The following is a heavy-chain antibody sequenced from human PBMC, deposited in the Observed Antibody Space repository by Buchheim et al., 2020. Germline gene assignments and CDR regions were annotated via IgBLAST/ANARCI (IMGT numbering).Heavy chain of an antibody. J-gene: IGHJ5*02. Sequence: QVQLQESGPGLVKPSQTLSLTCTVSGGSISSGDYYWSWIRQPPGKGLEWIGYIYYSGSTYYNPSLKSRVTISVDTSKNQFSLKLSSVTAADTAVYYCARGGPADYDFWSGYLPYNWFDPWGQGTL. CDR1: GGSISSGDYY. D-gene: IGHD3-3*01. CDR3: ARGGPADYDFWSGYLPYNWFDP. CDR2: IYYSGST. V-gene: IGHV4-30-4*01.